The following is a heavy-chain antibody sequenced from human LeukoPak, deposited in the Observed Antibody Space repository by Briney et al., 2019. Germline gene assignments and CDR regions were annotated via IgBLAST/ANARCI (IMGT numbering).Heavy chain of an antibody. V-gene: IGHV1-18*03. CDR3: ARGSSSWYYYYYYMDV. CDR1: GYTFTSYG. Sequence: ASVKVSCKASGYTFTSYGISWVRQAPGQGLEWMGWISAYNGNTNYAQKLQGRVTMTTDTSTSTAYMELRSLRSDDMAVYYCARGSSSWYYYYYYMDVWGKGTTVTVSS. CDR2: ISAYNGNT. J-gene: IGHJ6*03. D-gene: IGHD6-13*01.